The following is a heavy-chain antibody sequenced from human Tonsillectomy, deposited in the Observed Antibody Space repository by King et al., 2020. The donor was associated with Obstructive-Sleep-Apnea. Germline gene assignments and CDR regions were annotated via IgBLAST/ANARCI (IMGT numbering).Heavy chain of an antibody. Sequence: TLKESGPTLVKPTQTLTLTCTFSGFSLSTSGVGVGWIRQPPGQALEWLALIYWNDDKRYSPSLKSRLTITKDTSKNQVVLTMTNMDPVDTATYYCAHSLLPGWLLLRYYFDYWGQGTLVTVSP. CDR2: IYWNDDK. J-gene: IGHJ4*02. CDR3: AHSLLPGWLLLRYYFDY. CDR1: GFSLSTSGVG. V-gene: IGHV2-5*01. D-gene: IGHD3-22*01.